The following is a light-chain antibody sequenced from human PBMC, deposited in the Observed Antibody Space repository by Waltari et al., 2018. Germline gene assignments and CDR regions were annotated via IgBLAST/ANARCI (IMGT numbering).Light chain of an antibody. J-gene: IGKJ1*01. CDR3: QQYYSTPWT. Sequence: DIVMTQSPDSLAVSLGERATINCKSSQSVLYSSNNKNYLAWYQQKLGQPPKLLIYWASTQESGVPDRFSGSGSGTDFTLTISSLQAEDVAVYYCQQYYSTPWTFGQGTKVEIK. CDR2: WAS. V-gene: IGKV4-1*01. CDR1: QSVLYSSNNKNY.